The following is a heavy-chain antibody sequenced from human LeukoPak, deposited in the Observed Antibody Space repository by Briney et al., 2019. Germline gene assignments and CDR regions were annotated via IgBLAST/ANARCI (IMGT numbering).Heavy chain of an antibody. CDR3: ARSPHAFDI. CDR2: INSDGSST. J-gene: IGHJ3*02. V-gene: IGHV3-74*01. Sequence: GGSLRLSCAASGFTFSNAWMSWVRQAPGKGLVWVSRINSDGSSTSYADSVKGRFTISRDNAKNTLYLQMNSLRAEDTAVYYCARSPHAFDIWGQGTMVTVSS. CDR1: GFTFSNAW.